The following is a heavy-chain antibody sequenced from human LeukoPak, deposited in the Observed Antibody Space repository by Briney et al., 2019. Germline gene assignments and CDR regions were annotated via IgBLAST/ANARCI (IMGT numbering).Heavy chain of an antibody. CDR3: ARDRLGSDSSSPQSVSFDS. CDR1: GYTFNNNG. Sequence: ASVKVSCKASGYTFNNNGITWVRQAPGQGLELMGWISAYNGSTNYAQKLQGRVTMTTDRSTSIAYMELRSLRSADTAVYYRARDRLGSDSSSPQSVSFDSWGQGNLGTVSS. CDR2: ISAYNGST. J-gene: IGHJ4*02. D-gene: IGHD6-13*01. V-gene: IGHV1-18*01.